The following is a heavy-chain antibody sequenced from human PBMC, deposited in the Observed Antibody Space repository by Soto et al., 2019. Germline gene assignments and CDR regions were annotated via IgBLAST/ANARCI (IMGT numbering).Heavy chain of an antibody. J-gene: IGHJ6*02. Sequence: QVQLVQSGAEVKKPGSSVKVSCKASGGTFSSYAISWVRQAPGQGLEWMEGIIPIFGTADYAQKFQGRVTITADESPSTAYMELSSLRSEDTAVYYCASHSSLRGYCISTSCYGYYYGMDVWGQGTTVTVSS. D-gene: IGHD2-2*01. V-gene: IGHV1-69*12. CDR1: GGTFSSYA. CDR2: IIPIFGTA. CDR3: ASHSSLRGYCISTSCYGYYYGMDV.